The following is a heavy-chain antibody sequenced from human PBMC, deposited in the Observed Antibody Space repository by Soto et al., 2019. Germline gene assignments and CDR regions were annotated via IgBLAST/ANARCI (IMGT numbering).Heavy chain of an antibody. D-gene: IGHD2-15*01. CDR2: ISGDSGNT. J-gene: IGHJ4*02. V-gene: IGHV1-18*01. CDR1: GYTLPSSG. CDR3: ARGASPTYCSGGSCILDD. Sequence: GASVKVSCKAPGYTLPSSGISWARQAPGQGLEWMGWISGDSGNTNYAQRLQDRVTMTTDTSTSTVYMELRSLTYDDTAVYYCARGASPTYCSGGSCILDDWGQGTLVTVSS.